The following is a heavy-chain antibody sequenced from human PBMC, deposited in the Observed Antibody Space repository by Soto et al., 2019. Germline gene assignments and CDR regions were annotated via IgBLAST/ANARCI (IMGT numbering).Heavy chain of an antibody. CDR2: INSGGDTT. CDR3: AKSGGPPASLDVYCDY. V-gene: IGHV3-23*01. J-gene: IGHJ4*02. D-gene: IGHD2-2*01. CDR1: GFTFASYT. Sequence: EVQLLESGGGMVQPGESLRLSCAASGFTFASYTMTWVRQAPGKGLEWVSTINSGGDTTYYSDSVKGRFTISRDSPKNTLFLLMTSLRAEDTAVYYCAKSGGPPASLDVYCDYWGQGTLVTVSS.